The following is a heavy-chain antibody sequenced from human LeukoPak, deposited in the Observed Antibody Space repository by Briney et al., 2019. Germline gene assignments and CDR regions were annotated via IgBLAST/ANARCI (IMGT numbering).Heavy chain of an antibody. CDR3: STYYFHSSGYLTGFDY. J-gene: IGHJ4*02. V-gene: IGHV4-39*01. D-gene: IGHD3-22*01. Sequence: PSETLSLTCTVSGGSISGSSWFWGWSRQPPGKGLEWIGSVSSGGTTYYNPSLKSRVTISVGTSKTQFSLKLSTVTAADTAIYYCSTYYFHSSGYLTGFDYWGQGTLVTVSS. CDR1: GGSISGSSWF. CDR2: VSSGGTT.